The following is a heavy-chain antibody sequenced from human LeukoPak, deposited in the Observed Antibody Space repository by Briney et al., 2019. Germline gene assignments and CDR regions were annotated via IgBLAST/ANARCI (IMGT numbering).Heavy chain of an antibody. CDR3: ARGAHKRDDYGGFFDY. J-gene: IGHJ4*02. V-gene: IGHV3-23*01. CDR2: ISGSGGST. Sequence: PGGSLRLSCAASGFTFSSYATSWVRQAPGKGLEWVSAISGSGGSTYYADSEKGRFTISRDNSKNTLYLQMNSLRAEDTAIYYCARGAHKRDDYGGFFDYWGQGTLVTVSS. D-gene: IGHD4-23*01. CDR1: GFTFSSYA.